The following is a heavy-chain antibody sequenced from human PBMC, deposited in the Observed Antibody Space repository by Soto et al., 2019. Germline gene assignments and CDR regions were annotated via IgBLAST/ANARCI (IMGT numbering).Heavy chain of an antibody. CDR3: ARDGWELLLRHYYYGMDV. D-gene: IGHD1-26*01. CDR2: INAGNGNT. CDR1: GYTFTSYA. V-gene: IGHV1-3*01. J-gene: IGHJ6*02. Sequence: QVQLVQSGAEVKKPGASVKVSCKASGYTFTSYAMHWVRQAPGQRLEWMGWINAGNGNTKYSQKFQGRVTITRATSASTAYMELSSLRSEDTAVYYCARDGWELLLRHYYYGMDVWGQGTTVTVSS.